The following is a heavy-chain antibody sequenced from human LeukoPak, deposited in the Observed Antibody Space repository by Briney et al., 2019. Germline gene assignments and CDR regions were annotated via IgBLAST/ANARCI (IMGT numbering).Heavy chain of an antibody. CDR2: ILPIINTA. D-gene: IGHD3-10*01. Sequence: SGNLSCKASGPNFSSDAISWVRQAAGQGLEWMGGILPIINTADCAPKFPGRVTVTAAESTSTANNELSRLRSEDTAELYCAKSAGLYGSFRSWFDPWGQGTLVTVSS. V-gene: IGHV1-69*01. J-gene: IGHJ5*02. CDR3: AKSAGLYGSFRSWFDP. CDR1: GPNFSSDA.